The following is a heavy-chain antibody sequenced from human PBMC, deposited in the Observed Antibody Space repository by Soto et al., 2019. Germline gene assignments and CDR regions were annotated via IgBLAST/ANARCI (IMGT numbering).Heavy chain of an antibody. J-gene: IGHJ4*02. Sequence: PSETLSLTCSVSGFAISRGYYWSWVRQPPGKGLEWIGSIYPSVSSYHNPSLATRLGLSIDASNNQFTLNLTSVTAADTALYFCAREKGGTTFFDTWGQGIQVTVSS. D-gene: IGHD3-16*01. CDR3: AREKGGTTFFDT. CDR1: GFAISRGYY. V-gene: IGHV4-38-2*02. CDR2: IYPSVSS.